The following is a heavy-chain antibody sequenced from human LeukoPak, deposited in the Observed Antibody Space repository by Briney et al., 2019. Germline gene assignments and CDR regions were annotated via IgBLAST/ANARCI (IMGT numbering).Heavy chain of an antibody. Sequence: GGSLRLSCAASGFSVSDTHMSWGRQAPGQGVEWVSAMDTGGTTYYADSVTGRFTISIYKSKNTLYLQMNTLRVEGTAVYYCAKDEVTSGGGLASWGQGTLVTVSS. D-gene: IGHD3-10*01. V-gene: IGHV3-53*01. CDR3: AKDEVTSGGGLAS. CDR1: GFSVSDTH. J-gene: IGHJ4*02. CDR2: MDTGGTT.